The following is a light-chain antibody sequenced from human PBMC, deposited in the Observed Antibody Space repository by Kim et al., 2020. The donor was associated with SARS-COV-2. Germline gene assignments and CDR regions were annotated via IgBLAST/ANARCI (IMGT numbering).Light chain of an antibody. CDR1: VLAKKY. CDR3: YSAADNSWV. J-gene: IGLJ3*02. CDR2: KDS. V-gene: IGLV3-27*01. Sequence: SVSPGQTARITCSGDVLAKKYARWFQQKPGQALVLVIYKDSERPSGIPERFSGSSSGTTVTLTISGAQVEDEADYYCYSAADNSWVFGGGTQLTVL.